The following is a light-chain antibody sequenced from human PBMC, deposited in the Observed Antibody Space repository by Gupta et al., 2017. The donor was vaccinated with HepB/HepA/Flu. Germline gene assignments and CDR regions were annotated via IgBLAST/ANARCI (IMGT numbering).Light chain of an antibody. Sequence: DIVMTQSPLSLPVTPGEPASISCRSSQSLLHSNGYNYLDWYLQKPGQSPQLLIYLGFNRASGVPDRFRVNGSGTDFTLKISRVEAEDVGVYYCMQALQTPLTFGGGTKVEIK. V-gene: IGKV2-28*01. J-gene: IGKJ4*01. CDR2: LGF. CDR3: MQALQTPLT. CDR1: QSLLHSNGYNY.